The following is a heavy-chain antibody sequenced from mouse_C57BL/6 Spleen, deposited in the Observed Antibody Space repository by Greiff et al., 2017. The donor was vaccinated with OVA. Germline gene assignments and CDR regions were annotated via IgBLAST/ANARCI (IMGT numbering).Heavy chain of an antibody. D-gene: IGHD3-2*02. J-gene: IGHJ3*01. CDR2: ISYDGSN. CDR3: TLLPQDSSGPVAY. Sequence: DVKLVESGPGLVKPSQSLSLTCSVTGYSITSGYYWNWIRQFPGNKLEWMGYISYDGSNNYNPSLKNRISITRDTSKNQFFLKLNSVTTEDTATYYCTLLPQDSSGPVAYWGQGTLVTVSA. CDR1: GYSITSGYY. V-gene: IGHV3-6*01.